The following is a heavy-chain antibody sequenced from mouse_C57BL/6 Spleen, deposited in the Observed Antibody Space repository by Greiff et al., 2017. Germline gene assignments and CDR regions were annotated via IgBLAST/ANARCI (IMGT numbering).Heavy chain of an antibody. Sequence: EVQRVASEGGLVQPGSSMKLSCTASGFTFSDYYMAWVRQVPEKGLEWVANINYDGSSTYYLDSLKSRFIISRDNAKNILYLQMSSLKSEDTATYYCAREGDYGSSYDYWGQGTTLTVSS. CDR2: INYDGSST. J-gene: IGHJ2*01. CDR1: GFTFSDYY. V-gene: IGHV5-16*01. D-gene: IGHD1-1*01. CDR3: AREGDYGSSYDY.